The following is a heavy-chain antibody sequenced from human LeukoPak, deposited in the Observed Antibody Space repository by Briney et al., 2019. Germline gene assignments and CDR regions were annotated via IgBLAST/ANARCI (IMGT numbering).Heavy chain of an antibody. J-gene: IGHJ4*02. V-gene: IGHV3-33*01. Sequence: GGSLRLSCAASGFTFSSYGMHWVRQAPGQGLEWVAVIWNDGSNKYYVDSVKGRFTISRDNSKNTLYPQMNSLRTEDTAVYYCARDYCSSTSCLFDYWGQGTLVTVSS. CDR3: ARDYCSSTSCLFDY. CDR2: IWNDGSNK. CDR1: GFTFSSYG. D-gene: IGHD2-2*01.